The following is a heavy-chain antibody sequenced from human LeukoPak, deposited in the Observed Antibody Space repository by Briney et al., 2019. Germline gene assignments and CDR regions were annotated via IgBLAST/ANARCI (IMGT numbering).Heavy chain of an antibody. D-gene: IGHD6-6*01. CDR1: GGSFSGYY. CDR3: ARGPNSSSFDY. CDR2: INQSGST. J-gene: IGHJ4*02. Sequence: SETMSLTCAVYGGSFSGYYWSWIRQPPGKGLEWIGEINQSGSTNYNPSLKSRVTISVDTSKNQFSLKLSSVTAADTAVYYCARGPNSSSFDYWGQGTLVTVSS. V-gene: IGHV4-34*01.